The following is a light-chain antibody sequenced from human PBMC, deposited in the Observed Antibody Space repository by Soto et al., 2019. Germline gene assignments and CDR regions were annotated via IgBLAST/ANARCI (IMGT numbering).Light chain of an antibody. V-gene: IGLV2-14*01. CDR3: SSYRSGSTLLYV. CDR2: EVS. CDR1: SSDVGGHNY. J-gene: IGLJ1*01. Sequence: QSVLTQPASVSGSPGQSITISCTGTSSDVGGHNYVSWYQFHPGKAPKLMIYEVSNRPSGVSNRFSGSKSGNTASLTISGLQAEDEADYYCSSYRSGSTLLYVFGTGTKVTVL.